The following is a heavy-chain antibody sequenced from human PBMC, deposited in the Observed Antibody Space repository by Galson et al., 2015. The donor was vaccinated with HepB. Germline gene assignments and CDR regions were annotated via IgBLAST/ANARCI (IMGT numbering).Heavy chain of an antibody. Sequence: SVKVSCKASGYTFTSYGISWVRQAPGQGLEWMGWISAYNGNTNYAQKLQGRVTMTTDTSTSTAYMELRSLRSDDTAVYYCARAGYCSGGSCRGYFDYWGQGTLVTVSS. CDR1: GYTFTSYG. J-gene: IGHJ4*02. CDR3: ARAGYCSGGSCRGYFDY. CDR2: ISAYNGNT. D-gene: IGHD2-15*01. V-gene: IGHV1-18*04.